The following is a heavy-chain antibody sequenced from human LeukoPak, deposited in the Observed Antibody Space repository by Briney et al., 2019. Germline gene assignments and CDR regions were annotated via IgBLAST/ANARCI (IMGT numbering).Heavy chain of an antibody. V-gene: IGHV4-59*01. Sequence: SETLSLTCTVSGGSISSSYWSWIRQPPGKGLEWIGYIYYSGSTNYNPSLKSRVTISVDTSKNQFSLKLSSVTAADTAVYYCARDNVYYDILTGYYNWFDPWGQGTLVTVSS. D-gene: IGHD3-9*01. J-gene: IGHJ5*02. CDR3: ARDNVYYDILTGYYNWFDP. CDR2: IYYSGST. CDR1: GGSISSSY.